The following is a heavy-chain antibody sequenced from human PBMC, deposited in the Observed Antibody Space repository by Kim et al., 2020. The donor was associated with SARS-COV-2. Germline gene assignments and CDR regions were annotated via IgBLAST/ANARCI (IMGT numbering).Heavy chain of an antibody. Sequence: DSVQGRFTTPRDNAKNTLYLQVNSLRAEDTALYYCAKYRDNWGISGGFDYWGQGTLVTVSS. CDR3: AKYRDNWGISGGFDY. J-gene: IGHJ4*02. V-gene: IGHV3-23*01. D-gene: IGHD7-27*01.